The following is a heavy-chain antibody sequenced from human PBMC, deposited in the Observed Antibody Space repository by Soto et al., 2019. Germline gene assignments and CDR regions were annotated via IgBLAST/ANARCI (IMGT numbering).Heavy chain of an antibody. CDR1: GGSISSGGYY. CDR3: GLDRRRILLYYCSYCMDV. D-gene: IGHD2-15*01. J-gene: IGHJ6*02. CDR2: IYYSGST. V-gene: IGHV4-31*03. Sequence: PSETLSLTCTVSGGSISSGGYYWSWIRPHPGKGLEWIGYIYYSGSTYYNPSLKSRVTISVDTSKNQFSLKLSSVTAADTAEYYRGLDRRRILLYYCSYCMDVWGHGSTVT.